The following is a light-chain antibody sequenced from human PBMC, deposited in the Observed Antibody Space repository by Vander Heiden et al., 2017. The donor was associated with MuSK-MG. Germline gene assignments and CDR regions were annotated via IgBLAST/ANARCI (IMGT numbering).Light chain of an antibody. Sequence: SYVLTQSPSLSVAPGKTASITCEGNNIGTKSVHLYQQKPGQAPVLVIYYDSDRPSGIPERFSGSNSENTATLTISRVEAGDEADYYCQVWDNSSDHYVFGTGTKVTVL. CDR3: QVWDNSSDHYV. V-gene: IGLV3-21*04. J-gene: IGLJ1*01. CDR1: NIGTKS. CDR2: YDS.